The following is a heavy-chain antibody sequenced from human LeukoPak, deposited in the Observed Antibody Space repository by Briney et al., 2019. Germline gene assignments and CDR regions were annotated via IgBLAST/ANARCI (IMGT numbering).Heavy chain of an antibody. CDR2: IYYSGST. J-gene: IGHJ6*03. Sequence: PSETLSLTCTDSGGSISSGGYYWSWIRQHPGKGLEWIVYIYYSGSTYYNPSRKSRVTISVDTSKNQFSLKLSSVTAADTAVYYCASSTTSSIAARRRHYYYYYYMDVWGKGTTVTVSS. CDR3: ASSTTSSIAARRRHYYYYYYMDV. D-gene: IGHD6-6*01. CDR1: GGSISSGGYY. V-gene: IGHV4-31*03.